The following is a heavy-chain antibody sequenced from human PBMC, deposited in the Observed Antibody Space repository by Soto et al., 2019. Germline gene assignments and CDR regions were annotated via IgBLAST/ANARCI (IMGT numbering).Heavy chain of an antibody. CDR1: GFSLSTSGVG. CDR3: AHRQSLYYIWGSYREYYFDY. V-gene: IGHV2-5*02. CDR2: IYWDDDK. D-gene: IGHD3-16*02. J-gene: IGHJ4*02. Sequence: SGPKLVNPPQTLTMTCTFSGFSLSTSGVGVGWIRQPPGKALEWLALIYWDDDKRYSPSLRSRLTITKDTSKNQVVLTMTNMDPVETATYYCAHRQSLYYIWGSYREYYFDYWGQGTLVTVSS.